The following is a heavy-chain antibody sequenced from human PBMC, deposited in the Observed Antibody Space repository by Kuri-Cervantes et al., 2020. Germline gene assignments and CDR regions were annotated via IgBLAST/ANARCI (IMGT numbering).Heavy chain of an antibody. CDR2: IYYSGST. CDR1: GGSISSGDYY. J-gene: IGHJ6*02. CDR3: ARVSGYCSSTSCYTGYYYYGMDV. V-gene: IGHV4-30-4*01. Sequence: LRLSCTVSGGSISSGDYYWSWIRQPPGKGLEWIGYIYYSGSTYYNPSLKSRVTISVDTSKNQFSLKLSSVTAADTAVYYCARVSGYCSSTSCYTGYYYYGMDVWGQGTTVTVSS. D-gene: IGHD2-2*02.